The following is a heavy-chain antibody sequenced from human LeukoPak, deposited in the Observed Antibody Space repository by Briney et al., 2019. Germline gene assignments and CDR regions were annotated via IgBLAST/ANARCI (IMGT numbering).Heavy chain of an antibody. Sequence: AGGSLRLSCAASGFTFSSYWMHWVRQAPGKGLVWVSRIKSDGSTNYADSVKGRFTISRDNAKNTVSLQMNSLRAEDTGVYYCARAPSEIGGYYPEYFRHWGQGTLVLVSS. CDR3: ARAPSEIGGYYPEYFRH. D-gene: IGHD3-22*01. CDR2: IKSDGST. V-gene: IGHV3-74*01. J-gene: IGHJ1*01. CDR1: GFTFSSYW.